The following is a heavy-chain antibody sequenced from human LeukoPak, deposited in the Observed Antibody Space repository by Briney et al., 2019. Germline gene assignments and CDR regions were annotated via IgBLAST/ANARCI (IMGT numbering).Heavy chain of an antibody. J-gene: IGHJ4*02. V-gene: IGHV1-2*02. D-gene: IGHD2-2*01. CDR3: ARANFLYCGSTTCLFDY. CDR2: INPNDGDT. Sequence: ASVTVSCKASGYTFTDYYMHWVRQAHGQGFEWMGWINPNDGDTNYAQKFQGRVTMTRDTSISTAHMEVSRQRPDDTAVYYCARANFLYCGSTTCLFDYWAQGTLVTVSS. CDR1: GYTFTDYY.